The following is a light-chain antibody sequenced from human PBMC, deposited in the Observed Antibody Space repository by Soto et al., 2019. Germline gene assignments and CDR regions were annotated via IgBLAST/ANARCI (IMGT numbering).Light chain of an antibody. Sequence: QSALTQPASVSGSPGQSITISCTGTSSDVGAHNYVSWYQQHPGIAPKLLIFEVTNRPSGVSSRFSGSKSGNTASLTISGLQAEDEADYYCSSYASNNVIFGGGTKLTVL. CDR1: SSDVGAHNY. CDR3: SSYASNNVI. CDR2: EVT. V-gene: IGLV2-14*01. J-gene: IGLJ2*01.